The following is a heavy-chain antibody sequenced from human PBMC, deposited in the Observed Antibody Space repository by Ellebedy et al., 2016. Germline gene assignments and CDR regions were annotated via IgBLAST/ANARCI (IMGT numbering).Heavy chain of an antibody. J-gene: IGHJ4*02. CDR1: GFKFHEYT. V-gene: IGHV3-43*01. CDR3: ARGVNYAFDY. D-gene: IGHD3-16*01. Sequence: GESLKISCAASGFKFHEYTMHWSRQTPGKGLEWVSFISWNGGSTYYADSVKGRFTISRDLSKNTLYLQMDSLRADDTAVYSCARGVNYAFDYWGQGTLVTVSS. CDR2: ISWNGGST.